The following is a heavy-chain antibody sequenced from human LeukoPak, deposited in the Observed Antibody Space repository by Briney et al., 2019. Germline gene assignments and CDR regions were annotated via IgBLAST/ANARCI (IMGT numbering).Heavy chain of an antibody. V-gene: IGHV1-46*01. Sequence: ASVKVSCKASGYTFTSYYMHWVRQAPGQGLEWMGIINPSGGSTSYAQKFQGRVTMTRDTSTSTVYMELSSLRSEDTAVYYCARDSYQSGYSYGYASYYFDYWGQGTLVTVSS. D-gene: IGHD5-18*01. CDR1: GYTFTSYY. J-gene: IGHJ4*02. CDR3: ARDSYQSGYSYGYASYYFDY. CDR2: INPSGGST.